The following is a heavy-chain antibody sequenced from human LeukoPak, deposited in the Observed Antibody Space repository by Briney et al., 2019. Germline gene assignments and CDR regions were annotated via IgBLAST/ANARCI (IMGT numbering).Heavy chain of an antibody. CDR1: GYTFTSYG. CDR3: ARAWSQSDSFNPSYYYYYYMDV. Sequence: ASVKVSCKASGYTFTSYGISWVRQAPGQGLEWMGWISAYNGNTNYAQKLQGRVTVTTSTSTSTAYMELRSVRSDDTAVYYCARAWSQSDSFNPSYYYYYYMDVWGKGTTVTVSS. J-gene: IGHJ6*03. D-gene: IGHD2-15*01. V-gene: IGHV1-18*01. CDR2: ISAYNGNT.